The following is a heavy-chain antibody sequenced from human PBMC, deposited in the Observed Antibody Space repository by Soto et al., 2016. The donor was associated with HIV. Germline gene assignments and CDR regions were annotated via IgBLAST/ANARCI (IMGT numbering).Heavy chain of an antibody. D-gene: IGHD3-22*01. J-gene: IGHJ3*02. CDR3: AREYYYDSSGYTPGXFDI. CDR2: ISSSRSYI. CDR1: GFTFSRYS. Sequence: EVQLVESGGGLVKPGGSLRLSCAASGFTFSRYSMNWVRQAPGKGLEWVSSISSSRSYIYYADSVKGRFTISRDNAKNSLYLQMNSLRAEDTAVYYCAREYYYDSSGYTPGXFDIVGPRDKWSPSLQ. V-gene: IGHV3-21*01.